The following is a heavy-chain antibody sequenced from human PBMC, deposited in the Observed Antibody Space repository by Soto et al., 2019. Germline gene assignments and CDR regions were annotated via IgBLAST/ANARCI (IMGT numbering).Heavy chain of an antibody. Sequence: QVQLVQSGAEVKKPGASVKVSCKASGYTFTSYAMHWVRQAPGQRLEWMGWINAGNGNTKYSQTFQGRVTITRDTSASTAYMELSSLRSEDTAVYYCARGGRITMVRGVIIRYFDLWGRGTLVTVSS. D-gene: IGHD3-10*01. CDR2: INAGNGNT. CDR3: ARGGRITMVRGVIIRYFDL. CDR1: GYTFTSYA. V-gene: IGHV1-3*01. J-gene: IGHJ2*01.